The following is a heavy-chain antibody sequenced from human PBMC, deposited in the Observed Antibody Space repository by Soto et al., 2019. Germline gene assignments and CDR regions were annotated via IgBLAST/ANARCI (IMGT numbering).Heavy chain of an antibody. CDR3: ARGLYYDILTDRRSYGMDV. CDR2: INHSGST. CDR1: GGSFSGYY. D-gene: IGHD3-9*01. J-gene: IGHJ6*02. Sequence: QVQLQQWGAGLLKPSETLSLTCAVYGGSFSGYYWSWIRQPPGKGLEWIGEINHSGSTNYNPSLKSRVTISVDTSKNQFSLKLSSVTAADTAVYYCARGLYYDILTDRRSYGMDVWGQGTTVTVSS. V-gene: IGHV4-34*01.